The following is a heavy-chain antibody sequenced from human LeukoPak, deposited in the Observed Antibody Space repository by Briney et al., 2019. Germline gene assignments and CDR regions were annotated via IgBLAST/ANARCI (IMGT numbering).Heavy chain of an antibody. Sequence: SETLSLTCAVYGGSFSGYYWSWIRQPPGKGLEWIGEINHSGSTNYNPSLKSRVTISVDTSKNQFSLKLSSVTAADTAVYYCARTVPYDFWSGYYTGEAFDIWGQGTMVTVSS. D-gene: IGHD3-3*01. CDR1: GGSFSGYY. CDR3: ARTVPYDFWSGYYTGEAFDI. V-gene: IGHV4-34*01. CDR2: INHSGST. J-gene: IGHJ3*02.